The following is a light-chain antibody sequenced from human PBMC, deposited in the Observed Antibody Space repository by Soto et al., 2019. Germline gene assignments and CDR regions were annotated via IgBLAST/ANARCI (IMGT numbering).Light chain of an antibody. CDR1: QDISNY. CDR3: QQYEDLPLT. Sequence: DIQMTQSPSSLSASVGDRVTITCQASQDISNYLNWYQLKPGKAPKLLIFDASSVQAGVPSRFSGSGSGTDFSFTIISLQPEDIATYYCQQYEDLPLTFGGGTKVQIK. J-gene: IGKJ4*01. V-gene: IGKV1-33*01. CDR2: DAS.